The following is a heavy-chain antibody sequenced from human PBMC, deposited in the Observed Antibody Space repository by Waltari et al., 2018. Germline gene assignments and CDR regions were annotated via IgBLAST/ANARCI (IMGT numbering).Heavy chain of an antibody. V-gene: IGHV3-48*01. D-gene: IGHD5-18*01. J-gene: IGHJ4*02. CDR3: ARDGGRGYSYGIFDY. Sequence: EVQLVESGGGLVQPGGSLRVSCAASGFTFSTYSMNWVRQAPGKGLEWVSYISSRSGTIYYADSVKGRFTISRDNAKNSLYLQMNSLRAEDTAVYYCARDGGRGYSYGIFDYWGQGTLVTVSS. CDR2: ISSRSGTI. CDR1: GFTFSTYS.